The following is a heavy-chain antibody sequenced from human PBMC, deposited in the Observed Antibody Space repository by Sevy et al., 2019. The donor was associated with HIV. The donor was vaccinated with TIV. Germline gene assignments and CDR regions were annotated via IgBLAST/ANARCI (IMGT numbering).Heavy chain of an antibody. J-gene: IGHJ3*02. D-gene: IGHD3-22*01. CDR2: IGHSGSDT. V-gene: IGHV3-23*01. CDR1: GFTFSNYA. CDR3: AKDITTIVGDAFDI. Sequence: GGFLRLSCAASGFTFSNYAMSWVRQAPGKGLEWVSAIGHSGSDTFYADSVKGRFTISRDNSKNTLYLQMNRLRGEDTALYYCAKDITTIVGDAFDIWGQGTMVTVSS.